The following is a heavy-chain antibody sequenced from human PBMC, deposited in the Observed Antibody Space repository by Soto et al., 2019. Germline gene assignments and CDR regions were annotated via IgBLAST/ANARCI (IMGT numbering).Heavy chain of an antibody. CDR1: GYTFTSYG. D-gene: IGHD1-26*01. CDR2: IRXHIGNT. CDR3: RRGSSGGY. J-gene: IGHJ4*02. Sequence: XVKVSCKASGYTFTSYGITWVRQAPGQRPEFXGWIRXHIGNTAYAKXXQGRVTVTPDTSEGTAEMELTRLRFDDTGVDDCRRGSSGGYWGQGALVTVYS. V-gene: IGHV1-18*01.